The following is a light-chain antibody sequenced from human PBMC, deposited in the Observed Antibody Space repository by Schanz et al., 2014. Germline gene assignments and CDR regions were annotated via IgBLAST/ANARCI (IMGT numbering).Light chain of an antibody. CDR1: SSDVGGYNY. J-gene: IGLJ3*02. V-gene: IGLV2-8*01. CDR3: QSYDRSLSAWV. Sequence: QSVLTQPPSASGSLGQSVTISCTGTSSDVGGYNYVSWYQQHPGKAPKLMIYEVTKRPSGVPDRFSGSKSGNTASLAITGLQADDEVNYYCQSYDRSLSAWVFGGGTKLTVL. CDR2: EVT.